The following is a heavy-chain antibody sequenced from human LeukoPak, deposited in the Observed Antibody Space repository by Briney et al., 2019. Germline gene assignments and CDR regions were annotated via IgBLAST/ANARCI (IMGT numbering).Heavy chain of an antibody. J-gene: IGHJ5*02. CDR3: ARAAGYYDFWSGYYNWFDP. CDR2: INHSGST. V-gene: IGHV4-34*01. CDR1: GGSFSGYY. Sequence: PSETLSLTCAVYGGSFSGYYWSWIRQPPGKGLEWIGEINHSGSTNYNPSLKSRVTISVDTSKNQFSLKLSSVTAGDTAVYYCARAAGYYDFWSGYYNWFDPWGQGTLVTVSS. D-gene: IGHD3-3*01.